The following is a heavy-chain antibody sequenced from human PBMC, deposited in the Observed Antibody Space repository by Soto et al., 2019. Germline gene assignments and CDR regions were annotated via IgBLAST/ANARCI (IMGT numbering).Heavy chain of an antibody. CDR1: GFTFSSYA. D-gene: IGHD2-15*01. Sequence: GGSLRLSCAASGFTFSSYAMSWVRQAPGKGLEWVSAISGSGGSTYYADSVKGRVTISRDNSKNTLYLQMNSLRAADTAVYYCAKDRSYIVVAGAATIFDYCGQGTQVAVSS. CDR3: AKDRSYIVVAGAATIFDY. V-gene: IGHV3-23*01. CDR2: ISGSGGST. J-gene: IGHJ4*02.